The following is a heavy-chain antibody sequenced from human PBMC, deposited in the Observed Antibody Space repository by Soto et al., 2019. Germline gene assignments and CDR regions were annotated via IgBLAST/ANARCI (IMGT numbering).Heavy chain of an antibody. V-gene: IGHV3-23*01. CDR1: GFTFSSYA. D-gene: IGHD4-17*01. Sequence: PGGSLRLSCAASGFTFSSYAMSWVRQAPGKGLEWVSAISGSGGSTYYADSMKGRFTISRDNSKNTLYLQMNSLRAEDTAVYYCARSATVVTYNWFDPWGQGTLVTVSS. CDR2: ISGSGGST. J-gene: IGHJ5*02. CDR3: ARSATVVTYNWFDP.